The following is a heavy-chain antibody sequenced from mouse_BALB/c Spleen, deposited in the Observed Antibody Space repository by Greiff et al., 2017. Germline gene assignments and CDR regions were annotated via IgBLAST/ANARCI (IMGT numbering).Heavy chain of an antibody. D-gene: IGHD2-4*01. CDR2: IDPANGNT. CDR3: ASADYDRDYFDY. V-gene: IGHV14-3*02. J-gene: IGHJ2*01. CDR1: GFNIKDTY. Sequence: VQLQQSGAELVKPGASVKLSCTASGFNIKDTYMHWVKQRPEQGLEWIGRIDPANGNTKYDPEFQGKATITADTSSNTAYLQLSSLRSEDTAVYFCASADYDRDYFDYWGQGTTLTVSS.